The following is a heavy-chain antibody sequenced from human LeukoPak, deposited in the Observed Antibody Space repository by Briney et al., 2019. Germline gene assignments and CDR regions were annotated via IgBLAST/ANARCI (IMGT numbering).Heavy chain of an antibody. V-gene: IGHV3-48*01. CDR2: ISSSSTI. D-gene: IGHD3-16*01. CDR3: ASFGDYFPDAFDI. CDR1: GFTFSSYS. Sequence: PGGSLRLSCAASGFTFSSYSMNWVRQAPGKGLEWVSYISSSSTIYYADSVKGRFTISRDNAKNSLYLQMNSLRAEDTAVYYCASFGDYFPDAFDIWGQGTMVTVSS. J-gene: IGHJ3*02.